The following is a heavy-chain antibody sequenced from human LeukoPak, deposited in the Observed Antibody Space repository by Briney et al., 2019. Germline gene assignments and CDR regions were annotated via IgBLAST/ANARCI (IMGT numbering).Heavy chain of an antibody. CDR1: GFTFDDYA. Sequence: PGGSLRLSCAASGFTFDDYAMHWVRHAPGKGLEWVSGISWNSGSIGYADSVKGRFTISRDNAKNSLYLQMNSLRAEDTALYYCAKEMRGSRVPAAVDYWGQGTLVTVSS. CDR2: ISWNSGSI. J-gene: IGHJ4*02. CDR3: AKEMRGSRVPAAVDY. D-gene: IGHD2-2*01. V-gene: IGHV3-9*01.